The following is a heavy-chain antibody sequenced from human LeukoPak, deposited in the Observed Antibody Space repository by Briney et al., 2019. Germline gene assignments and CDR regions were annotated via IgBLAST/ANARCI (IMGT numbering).Heavy chain of an antibody. D-gene: IGHD3-3*01. CDR1: GFTFSSYA. CDR2: ISGSGGST. J-gene: IGHJ4*02. CDR3: AKDKTHDFWCGAFFDY. V-gene: IGHV3-23*01. Sequence: GGSLRLSCAASGFTFSSYAMSWVRQAPGKRLEWVSAISGSGGSTYYADSVKGRFTISRDNSKKTLYLQMNSLRAEDMAVYYCAKDKTHDFWCGAFFDYWGQGTLVTVSS.